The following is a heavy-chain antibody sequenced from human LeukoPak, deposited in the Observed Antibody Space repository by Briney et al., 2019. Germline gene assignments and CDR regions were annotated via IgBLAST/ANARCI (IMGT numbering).Heavy chain of an antibody. D-gene: IGHD1-26*01. V-gene: IGHV1-2*02. CDR1: GYTFTGYY. CDR2: INPNSGGK. J-gene: IGHJ4*02. CDR3: ARVPGGSYERGFPFDY. Sequence: ASVKLSCKASGYTFTGYYMHWVRQAPGQGLEWMGWINPNSGGKNYAQKFQGRVTMTRDTYTSTAYVELSRLRSEDTAVYYCARVPGGSYERGFPFDYWGQGTLVTVSS.